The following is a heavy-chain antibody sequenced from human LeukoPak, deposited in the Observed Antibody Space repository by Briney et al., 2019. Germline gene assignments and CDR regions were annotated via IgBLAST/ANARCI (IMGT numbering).Heavy chain of an antibody. CDR1: GGSISSYY. V-gene: IGHV4-4*07. CDR3: ARDQGYDSSGYYVGYYFDY. CDR2: IYTSGST. Sequence: SETLSLTCTVSGGSISSYYWSWIRQPAGKGLEWIWLIYTSGSTNYNPSLKSRVTMSVDTSKNQFSLKLSSVTAADTAVYYCARDQGYDSSGYYVGYYFDYWGQGTRVTVSS. D-gene: IGHD3-22*01. J-gene: IGHJ4*02.